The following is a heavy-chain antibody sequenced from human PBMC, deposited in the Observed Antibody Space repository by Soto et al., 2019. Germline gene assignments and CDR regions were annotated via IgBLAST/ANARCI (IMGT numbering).Heavy chain of an antibody. CDR3: ATHPSSGY. CDR1: GFTVSNNY. Sequence: GGSLRLSCAASGFTVSNNYMNWVRQAPGKGLEWVSVIYSGGDTYYADSVKGRSTISRDNSKNTLSLQMNSLRAEDTAIYYCATHPSSGYWGQGTLVTVSS. V-gene: IGHV3-66*01. J-gene: IGHJ4*02. D-gene: IGHD6-25*01. CDR2: IYSGGDT.